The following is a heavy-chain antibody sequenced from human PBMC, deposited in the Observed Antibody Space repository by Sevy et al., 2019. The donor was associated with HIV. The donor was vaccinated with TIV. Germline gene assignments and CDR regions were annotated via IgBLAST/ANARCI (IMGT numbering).Heavy chain of an antibody. CDR2: FDPEDGDT. V-gene: IGHV1-24*01. D-gene: IGHD3-22*01. CDR3: TTMEYYHNIIGSSSGDY. J-gene: IGHJ4*02. CDR1: GYTLTKLD. Sequence: ASVKVSCKVSGYTLTKLDMHWVRQAPGKGLEWMGGFDPEDGDTSYAQKFQGRVTMTEDTSTDTAYMELSSLRSEDTAVYYCTTMEYYHNIIGSSSGDYWGQGTLVIVSS.